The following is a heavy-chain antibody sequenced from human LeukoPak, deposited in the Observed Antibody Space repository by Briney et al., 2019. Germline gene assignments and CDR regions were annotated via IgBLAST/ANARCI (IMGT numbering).Heavy chain of an antibody. CDR3: ARGSSWLYYSDY. D-gene: IGHD6-13*01. J-gene: IGHJ4*02. Sequence: SVKVSCKASGGTFSSYAISWVRQAPGQGLEWMGRIIPILGIANYAQKFQGRVTITADKSTSTAYMELSSLRSEDTAAYYCARGSSWLYYSDYWGQGTLVTVSS. CDR2: IIPILGIA. V-gene: IGHV1-69*04. CDR1: GGTFSSYA.